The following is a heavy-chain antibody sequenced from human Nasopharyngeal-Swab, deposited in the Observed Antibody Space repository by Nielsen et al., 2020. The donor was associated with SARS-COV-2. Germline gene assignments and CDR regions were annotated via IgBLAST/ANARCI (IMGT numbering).Heavy chain of an antibody. CDR3: AREGDILTGSVDY. CDR2: INTNTGNP. Sequence: VRQMPGKGLEWMGWINTNTGNPTYAQGFTGRFVFSLDTSASTAYLQISCLKSADTAVYYFAREGDILTGSVDYWGQGTLVTVSS. V-gene: IGHV7-4-1*02. J-gene: IGHJ4*02. D-gene: IGHD3-9*01.